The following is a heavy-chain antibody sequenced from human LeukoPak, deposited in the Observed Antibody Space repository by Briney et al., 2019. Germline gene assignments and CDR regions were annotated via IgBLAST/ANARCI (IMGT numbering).Heavy chain of an antibody. CDR1: GGSFSGYY. CDR3: VTRSTALDY. V-gene: IGHV4-34*01. D-gene: IGHD4-17*01. Sequence: SETLSLTCAVYGGSFSGYYWSWIRQPPGKGLEWIGEINHSGSTNYNPSLKSRVTISVDTSKNQFSLKLSSVTAADTAVYYCVTRSTALDYWGQGTLVTVSS. J-gene: IGHJ4*02. CDR2: INHSGST.